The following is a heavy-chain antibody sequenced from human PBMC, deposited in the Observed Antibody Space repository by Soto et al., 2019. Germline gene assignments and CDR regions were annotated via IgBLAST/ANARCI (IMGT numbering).Heavy chain of an antibody. CDR1: GYTFTSYG. D-gene: IGHD6-6*01. CDR2: TSAYNGNT. J-gene: IGHJ6*02. CDR3: ARGRIAARFDYYYYGMDV. Sequence: ASVKVSCKASGYTFTSYGISWVRQAPGQGLEWMGWTSAYNGNTNYAQKLQGRVTMTTDTSTSTAYMELRSLRSDDTAVYYCARGRIAARFDYYYYGMDVWGQGTTVTVSS. V-gene: IGHV1-18*01.